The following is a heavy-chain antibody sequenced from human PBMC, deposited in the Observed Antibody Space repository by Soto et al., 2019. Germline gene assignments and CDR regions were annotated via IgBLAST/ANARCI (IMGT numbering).Heavy chain of an antibody. J-gene: IGHJ5*02. CDR3: ARDKSTSIAVANWFDP. V-gene: IGHV1-3*01. D-gene: IGHD6-19*01. Sequence: GASVKVSCKASGYTFTSYAMHWVRQAPGQRLEWMGWINAGNGNTKYSQKFQDRVTITRDTSASTAYMELSSLRSEDTAVYYCARDKSTSIAVANWFDPWGQGTLVTVSS. CDR2: INAGNGNT. CDR1: GYTFTSYA.